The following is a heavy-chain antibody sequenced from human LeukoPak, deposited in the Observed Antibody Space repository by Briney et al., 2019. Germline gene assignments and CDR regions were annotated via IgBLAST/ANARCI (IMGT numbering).Heavy chain of an antibody. J-gene: IGHJ4*02. CDR2: ISSGSSTI. Sequence: GGSLTLSCAASGFTFKSFSMNWVRQAPGKGLDWVSYISSGSSTINYADSVRGRFTISRDNTKNSLYLQMKSLRDEDTAVYYCARGEALRGYRNGLGYYFDYWGQGTLVTVSS. CDR1: GFTFKSFS. CDR3: ARGEALRGYRNGLGYYFDY. D-gene: IGHD5-18*01. V-gene: IGHV3-48*02.